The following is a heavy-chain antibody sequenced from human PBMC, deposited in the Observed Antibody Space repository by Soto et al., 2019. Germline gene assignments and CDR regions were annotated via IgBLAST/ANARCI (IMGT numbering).Heavy chain of an antibody. CDR2: INAGNGNT. CDR3: AKATPRYNWFDP. V-gene: IGHV1-3*01. D-gene: IGHD1-1*01. CDR1: GYTFTSYA. Sequence: QVQLVQSGAEVKKPGASVKVSCKASGYTFTSYAMHWVRQAPGQRLEWMGWINAGNGNTKYSQKFQGRVTITRDTSASTAYMELSSLRSEDTAVYYCAKATPRYNWFDPWGQGTLVTVSS. J-gene: IGHJ5*02.